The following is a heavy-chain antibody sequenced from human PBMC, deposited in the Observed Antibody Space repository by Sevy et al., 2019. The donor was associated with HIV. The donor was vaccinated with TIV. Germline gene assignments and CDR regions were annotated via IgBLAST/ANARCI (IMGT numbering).Heavy chain of an antibody. CDR2: FDPEDGET. CDR1: GYTLNKLS. Sequence: ASVKVSCKVSGYTLNKLSMHWVRQAPGKGLEWMGSFDPEDGETFYAQKFQGRVTMTEDTSTDTAYMELSSLRSEDTALYYCAATKDYYESSGPPLDYWGQGTLVTVSS. J-gene: IGHJ4*02. V-gene: IGHV1-24*01. D-gene: IGHD3-22*01. CDR3: AATKDYYESSGPPLDY.